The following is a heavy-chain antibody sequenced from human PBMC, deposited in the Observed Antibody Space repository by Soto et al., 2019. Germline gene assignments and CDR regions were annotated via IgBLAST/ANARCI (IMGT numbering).Heavy chain of an antibody. D-gene: IGHD3-22*01. J-gene: IGHJ5*02. CDR3: ARSITMIVVVIPNWFDP. Sequence: PSETLSLTCTVSGGSISSYYWSWIRQPPGKGLEWIGYIYYSGSTNYNPSLKSRVTISVDTSKNQFSLKLSSVTAADTAVYYCARSITMIVVVIPNWFDPWGQGTLVTVSS. CDR1: GGSISSYY. CDR2: IYYSGST. V-gene: IGHV4-59*08.